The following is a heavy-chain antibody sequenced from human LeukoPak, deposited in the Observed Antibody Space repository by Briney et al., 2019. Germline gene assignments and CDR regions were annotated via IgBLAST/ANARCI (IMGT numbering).Heavy chain of an antibody. V-gene: IGHV3-74*01. D-gene: IGHD2/OR15-2a*01. Sequence: PGGSLRLSCAASGFTFSSYWMHWVRQAPGKGLVWVSNINSDGSTTTYADSVKGRFTISRDNAKNTVYLQMNSLRAEDTAVYYCVSFYETYWGRGTLVTVSS. CDR1: GFTFSSYW. CDR2: INSDGSTT. CDR3: VSFYETY. J-gene: IGHJ4*02.